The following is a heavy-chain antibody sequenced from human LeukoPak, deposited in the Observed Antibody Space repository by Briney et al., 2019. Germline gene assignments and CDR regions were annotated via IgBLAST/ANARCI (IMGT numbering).Heavy chain of an antibody. CDR3: AREPYGGNYKNWFDP. V-gene: IGHV4-39*02. Sequence: PSETLSLTCTVSGGSISSSSYYWGWIRQPPGKGLEWIGSIYYSGSTYYNPPLKSRVTISVDTSKNQFSLKLSSVTAADTAVYYCAREPYGGNYKNWFDPWGQGTLVTVSS. D-gene: IGHD4-23*01. CDR1: GGSISSSSYY. CDR2: IYYSGST. J-gene: IGHJ5*02.